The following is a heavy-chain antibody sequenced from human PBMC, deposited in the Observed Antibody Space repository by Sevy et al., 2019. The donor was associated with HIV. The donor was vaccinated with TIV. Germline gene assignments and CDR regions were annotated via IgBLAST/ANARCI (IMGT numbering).Heavy chain of an antibody. CDR3: TRNGGAFDNGFDP. Sequence: GGSLRLSGTASGFTFSSYDMNWVRRAPGKGLEWVSKISSSGSSIYYADSVKGRFTISRDNAKNSLNLQMNSLRAEDTAVYYCTRNGGAFDNGFDPWGQGTLVTVSS. J-gene: IGHJ5*02. V-gene: IGHV3-48*03. CDR2: ISSSGSSI. D-gene: IGHD2-8*01. CDR1: GFTFSSYD.